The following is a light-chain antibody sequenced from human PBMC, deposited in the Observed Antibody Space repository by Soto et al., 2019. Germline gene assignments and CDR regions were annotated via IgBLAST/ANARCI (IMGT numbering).Light chain of an antibody. V-gene: IGLV2-14*01. J-gene: IGLJ3*02. CDR1: SRDAGGYNF. Sequence: QSALTQPASVSGSPGQSITISCSGTSRDAGGYNFVAWFQQHPGKAPKLLIYEVRNRPSGVSDRFSASKSGNTASLTISGLQAEDEADYFCSSSTGTNTWVFGGGTKVTVL. CDR3: SSSTGTNTWV. CDR2: EVR.